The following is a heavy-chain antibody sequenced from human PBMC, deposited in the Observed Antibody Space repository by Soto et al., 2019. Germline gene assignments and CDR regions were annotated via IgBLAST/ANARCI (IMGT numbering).Heavy chain of an antibody. Sequence: LKISCKASGYNFTAFWIHWVRQMPGKGLEWLGKIDPIDSYTNYSPSFEGHVTISTDNSITTAYLQWSSLRASDTALYFCARVHKNWFDSWAQGTMVTVSS. CDR2: IDPIDSYT. CDR3: ARVHKNWFDS. CDR1: GYNFTAFW. V-gene: IGHV5-10-1*01. J-gene: IGHJ5*01.